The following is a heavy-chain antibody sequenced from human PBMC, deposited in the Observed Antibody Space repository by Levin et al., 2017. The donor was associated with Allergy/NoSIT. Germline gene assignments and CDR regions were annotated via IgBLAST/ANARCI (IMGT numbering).Heavy chain of an antibody. CDR2: IYYSGST. V-gene: IGHV4-31*03. J-gene: IGHJ4*02. CDR1: GGSISSGGYY. D-gene: IGHD2-2*01. CDR3: ARDSRGEFDY. Sequence: SETLSLTCTVSGGSISSGGYYWSWIRQHPGKGLEWIGYIYYSGSTYYNPSLKSRVTISVDTSKNQFSLKLSSVTAADTAVYYCARDSRGEFDYWGQGTLVTVSS.